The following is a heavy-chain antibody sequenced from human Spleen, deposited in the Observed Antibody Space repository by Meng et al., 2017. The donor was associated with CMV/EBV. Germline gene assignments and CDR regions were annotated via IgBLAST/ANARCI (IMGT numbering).Heavy chain of an antibody. CDR1: RFTFDDYA. D-gene: IGHD6-19*01. J-gene: IGHJ3*02. Sequence: SLKISCAASRFTFDDYAMHWVRQAPGKGLEWVSGISWNSGSIGYADSVKGRFTISRDNAKNSLYLQMNSLRAEDTALYYCAKDLGIAVAGTLLGAFDIWGQGTMVTVSS. CDR3: AKDLGIAVAGTLLGAFDI. V-gene: IGHV3-9*01. CDR2: ISWNSGSI.